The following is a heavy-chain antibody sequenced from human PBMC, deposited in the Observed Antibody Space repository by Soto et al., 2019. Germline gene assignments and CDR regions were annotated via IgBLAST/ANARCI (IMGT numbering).Heavy chain of an antibody. J-gene: IGHJ4*02. D-gene: IGHD3-22*01. CDR2: ISVYNGDT. CDR1: GYKFTNFG. CDR3: ARAEYYYDSSGYYLLFYFDY. V-gene: IGHV1-18*01. Sequence: QVQLVQSGPEVKNPGASVKVSCKASGYKFTNFGIAWIRQAPGQGLEWMGRISVYNGDTTFAQNFQDRVTLTTDPSTSTAYMELRSLRSDDTAVYYCARAEYYYDSSGYYLLFYFDYWGQGTLVTVSS.